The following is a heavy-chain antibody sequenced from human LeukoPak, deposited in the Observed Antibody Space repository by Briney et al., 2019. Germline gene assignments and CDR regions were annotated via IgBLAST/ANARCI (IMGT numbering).Heavy chain of an antibody. V-gene: IGHV1-18*01. Sequence: ASVKVPCKASRYTFTSYGISWVRQAPGQGLEWMGWISDYKGNTIYAQKLQGRVTMTTDTSTSTAYMELRSLRSDDTAVYYCARDLYRDSLPVSWFDPWGQGTLVTVSS. CDR1: RYTFTSYG. CDR2: ISDYKGNT. CDR3: ARDLYRDSLPVSWFDP. D-gene: IGHD4-11*01. J-gene: IGHJ5*02.